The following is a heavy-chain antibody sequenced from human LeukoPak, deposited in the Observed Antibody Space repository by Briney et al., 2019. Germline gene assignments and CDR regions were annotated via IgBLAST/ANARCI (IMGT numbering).Heavy chain of an antibody. Sequence: GGSLKLSCAASGFTFSSYAMSWVRQAPGKGLEWVSGISGSGGTTYYADSVKGRFTISRDNSKNTLYLQMNSLRAEDTAVYYCAKRVRYCSGGSCYYYYYGMDVWGQGTTVTVSS. V-gene: IGHV3-23*01. D-gene: IGHD2-15*01. J-gene: IGHJ6*02. CDR3: AKRVRYCSGGSCYYYYYGMDV. CDR1: GFTFSSYA. CDR2: ISGSGGTT.